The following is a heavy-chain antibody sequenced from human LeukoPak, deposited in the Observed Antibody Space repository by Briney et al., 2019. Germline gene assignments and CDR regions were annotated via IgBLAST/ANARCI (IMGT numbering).Heavy chain of an antibody. CDR1: GGSISSGSYY. CDR2: IYTSGRT. Sequence: SETLSLTCTVSGGSISSGSYYWSWIRQPAGKGLEWIGHIYTSGRTNYSPSLKSRVTISVDTSKNQFSLKLTSVTAADTAVYYCARDPAYYYDSSAYWRWGQGTLVTVSS. CDR3: ARDPAYYYDSSAYWR. D-gene: IGHD3-22*01. V-gene: IGHV4-61*09. J-gene: IGHJ4*02.